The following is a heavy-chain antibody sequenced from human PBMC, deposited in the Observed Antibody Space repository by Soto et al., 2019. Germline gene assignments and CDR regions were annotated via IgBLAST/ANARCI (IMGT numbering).Heavy chain of an antibody. CDR1: GFTFSSYA. CDR2: ISNSGHSA. J-gene: IGHJ5*02. CDR3: AKGGPTFLNWFGP. V-gene: IGHV3-23*01. D-gene: IGHD5-12*01. Sequence: VGSLRLSCAASGFTFSSYAMNWVRQAPGKGLEWISVISNSGHSAYYADSVKGRFTISRDNSKNTLYLQIKSLRAEDTAAYYCAKGGPTFLNWFGPWGQGTLVTVPS.